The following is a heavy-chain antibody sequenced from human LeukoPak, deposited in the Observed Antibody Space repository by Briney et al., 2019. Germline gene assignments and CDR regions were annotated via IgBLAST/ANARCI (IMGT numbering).Heavy chain of an antibody. V-gene: IGHV3-23*01. D-gene: IGHD3-22*01. J-gene: IGHJ4*02. CDR2: ISGSGGST. Sequence: GGSLRLSCAVSGITLSNYGMSWVRQAPGKGLEWVAGISGSGGSTNYADSVKGRFTIFRDNAKNTLYLQLRSLRAEDTAVYFCAKRGVVIRVILVGFHKEAYYFDSWGQGALVTVSS. CDR3: AKRGVVIRVILVGFHKEAYYFDS. CDR1: GITLSNYG.